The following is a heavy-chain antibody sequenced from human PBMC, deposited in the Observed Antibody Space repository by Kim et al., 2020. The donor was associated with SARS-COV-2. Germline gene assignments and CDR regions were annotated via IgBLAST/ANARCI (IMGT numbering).Heavy chain of an antibody. CDR1: GFTFDDYA. CDR3: AKNPSYYCSSTSCFYYYYMDV. D-gene: IGHD2-2*01. Sequence: GVSLRLSCAASGFTFDDYAMHWVRQAPGKGLEWVSLISGDGGSTYYADSVKGRFTISRDNSKNSLYLQMNSLRTEDTALYYCAKNPSYYCSSTSCFYYYYMDVWGKGTTVTVSS. V-gene: IGHV3-43*02. J-gene: IGHJ6*03. CDR2: ISGDGGST.